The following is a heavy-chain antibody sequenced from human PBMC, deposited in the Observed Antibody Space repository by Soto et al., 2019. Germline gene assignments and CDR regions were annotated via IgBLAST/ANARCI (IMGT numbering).Heavy chain of an antibody. CDR1: GFTFSSYA. D-gene: IGHD3-10*01. Sequence: GGSLRLSCAASGFTFSSYAMSWVRQAPGKGLEWVSAISGSGGSTYYADSVKGRFTISRDNSKNTLYLQMNSLRAEDTAVYYCAKALYYYGSGSSGMDVWGQGTTVTVSS. V-gene: IGHV3-23*01. CDR2: ISGSGGST. CDR3: AKALYYYGSGSSGMDV. J-gene: IGHJ6*02.